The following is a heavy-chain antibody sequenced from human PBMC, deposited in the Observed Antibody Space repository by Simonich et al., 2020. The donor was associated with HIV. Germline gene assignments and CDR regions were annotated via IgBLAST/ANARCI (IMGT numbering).Heavy chain of an antibody. D-gene: IGHD3-10*01. CDR3: ARKGGGRGVYYFDY. CDR2: ITPIIGTA. V-gene: IGHV1-69*13. Sequence: QVQLVQSGAEVKKPGSSVKVSCKASGGTFSSFAISWVRQAPGLGLEWVGGITPIIGTANYAQMFQGRVTITADESTSTAYMELSSLRSEDTGIYYCARKGGGRGVYYFDYWGQGTLVTVSS. J-gene: IGHJ4*02. CDR1: GGTFSSFA.